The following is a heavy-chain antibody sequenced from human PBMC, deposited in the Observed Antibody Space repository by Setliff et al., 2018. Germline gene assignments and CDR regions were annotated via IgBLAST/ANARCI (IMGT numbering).Heavy chain of an antibody. Sequence: SETLSLTCSVSGGSISSSGYSWGWIRKPPGKELEWIGTIFYSGTTYYNPSLKSRGTMSLDTSKNQFSLKLSSVTAADTAVYYCARHVGQWLDYFGYWGQGALVTVSS. J-gene: IGHJ4*02. CDR3: ARHVGQWLDYFGY. CDR2: IFYSGTT. V-gene: IGHV4-39*01. D-gene: IGHD6-19*01. CDR1: GGSISSSGYS.